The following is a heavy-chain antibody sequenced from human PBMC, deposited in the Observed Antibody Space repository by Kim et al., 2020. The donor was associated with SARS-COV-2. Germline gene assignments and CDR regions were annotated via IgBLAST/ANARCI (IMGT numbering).Heavy chain of an antibody. CDR2: IRSKAYGGTT. D-gene: IGHD3-10*01. J-gene: IGHJ5*02. V-gene: IGHV3-49*04. Sequence: GSLRLSCTASGFTFGDYAMSWVRQAPGKGLEWVGFIRSKAYGGTTEYAASVKGRFTISRDDSKSIAYLQMNSLKTEDTAVYYCTRVGDTDYYGSGSWDWFDPWGQGTLVTVSS. CDR3: TRVGDTDYYGSGSWDWFDP. CDR1: GFTFGDYA.